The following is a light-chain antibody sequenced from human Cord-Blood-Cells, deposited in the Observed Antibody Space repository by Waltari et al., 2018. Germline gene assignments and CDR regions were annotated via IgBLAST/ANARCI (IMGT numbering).Light chain of an antibody. J-gene: IGKJ1*01. CDR3: QQYNSYSPT. CDR1: QSISSW. Sequence: DIQMTQSPSPLSASVGDRVTITCRASQSISSWLAWYQQKPGKAPKLLIYEAPSLESGVPSRFSGSGSGTEFTLTISSLQPDDFATYYCQQYNSYSPTFGQGTKVEIK. CDR2: EAP. V-gene: IGKV1-5*01.